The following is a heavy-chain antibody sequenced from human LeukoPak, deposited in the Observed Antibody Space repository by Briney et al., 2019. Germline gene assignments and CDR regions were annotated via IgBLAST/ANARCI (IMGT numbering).Heavy chain of an antibody. J-gene: IGHJ4*02. V-gene: IGHV1-24*01. CDR2: FDPEDGET. Sequence: ASVKVSCRVSGYTLTELSMHWVRQAPGKGREWMGGFDPEDGETIYAQKFQGRVTMTEDTSTDTAYMELSSLRSEDTAVYYCATGGSGSYYELDYWGQGTLVTVSS. CDR1: GYTLTELS. CDR3: ATGGSGSYYELDY. D-gene: IGHD3-10*01.